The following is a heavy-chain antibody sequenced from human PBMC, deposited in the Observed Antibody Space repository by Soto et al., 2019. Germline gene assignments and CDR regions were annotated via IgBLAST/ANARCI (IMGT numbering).Heavy chain of an antibody. CDR3: AILRFFEWSLDY. Sequence: SETLSLTCTVSGVSINNNYWSWIRQPPGKGLEWIGYIYNSGNINYNPSLNSRVTMSVDTSKNQFSLNLTSVTAADTAVYYCAILRFFEWSLDYGGRGTLATASS. CDR2: IYNSGNI. J-gene: IGHJ4*02. CDR1: GVSINNNY. D-gene: IGHD3-3*01. V-gene: IGHV4-59*01.